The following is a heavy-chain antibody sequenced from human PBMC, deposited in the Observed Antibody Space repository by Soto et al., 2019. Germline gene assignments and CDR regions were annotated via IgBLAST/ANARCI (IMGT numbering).Heavy chain of an antibody. V-gene: IGHV1-69*01. J-gene: IGHJ4*02. CDR3: ASNVDTAALPGY. CDR2: IIPIFGTA. CDR1: GGTFSSYA. D-gene: IGHD5-18*01. Sequence: QVQLVQSGAEVKKPGSSVKVSCKASGGTFSSYAISWVRQAPGHGLEWMGGIIPIFGTANYAQKFQGRVTITADESTSTAYMELSSLRSEDSAVYYCASNVDTAALPGYWGQGTLVTVSS.